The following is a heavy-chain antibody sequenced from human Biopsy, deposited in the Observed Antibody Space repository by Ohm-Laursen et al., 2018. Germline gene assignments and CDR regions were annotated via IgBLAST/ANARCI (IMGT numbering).Heavy chain of an antibody. CDR3: ARDALGGGSYRFFY. Sequence: SVKVSCKASGGTFTNYAISWVRQAPGQGLEWMGGIIPIFGTANYAQKFQGRVTITADESTSTAYMEPSSLRSDDTAVYYCARDALGGGSYRFFYWGQGSLVTVSS. D-gene: IGHD1-26*01. CDR1: GGTFTNYA. CDR2: IIPIFGTA. J-gene: IGHJ4*02. V-gene: IGHV1-69*13.